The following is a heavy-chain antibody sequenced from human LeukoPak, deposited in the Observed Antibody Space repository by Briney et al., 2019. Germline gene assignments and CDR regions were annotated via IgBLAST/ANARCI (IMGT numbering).Heavy chain of an antibody. CDR2: ISGSGGST. D-gene: IGHD6-13*01. Sequence: GGSLRLSCAGSGFTFSSYAMSWVRQAPGKGLEWVSAISGSGGSTYYADSVKGRFTISRDNSKNTLYLQMNSLRAEDTAVYYCAKDQYSSSYFDYWGQGTLVTVSS. V-gene: IGHV3-23*01. CDR3: AKDQYSSSYFDY. J-gene: IGHJ4*02. CDR1: GFTFSSYA.